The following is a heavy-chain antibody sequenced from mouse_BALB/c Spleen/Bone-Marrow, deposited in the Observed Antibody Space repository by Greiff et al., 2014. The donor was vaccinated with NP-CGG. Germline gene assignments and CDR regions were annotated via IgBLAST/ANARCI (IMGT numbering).Heavy chain of an antibody. J-gene: IGHJ4*01. V-gene: IGHV1S56*01. CDR1: GYTFTSYY. Sequence: VMLVESGPELVKPGASVRISCKASGYTFTSYYIHWVKQRPGQGLEWVGWIYPGNVNTKYNEKFKGKATLTADKSSSTAYMQLGSLTSEDSAVYFCARDTMDYWGQGTSVTVSS. CDR3: ARDTMDY. CDR2: IYPGNVNT.